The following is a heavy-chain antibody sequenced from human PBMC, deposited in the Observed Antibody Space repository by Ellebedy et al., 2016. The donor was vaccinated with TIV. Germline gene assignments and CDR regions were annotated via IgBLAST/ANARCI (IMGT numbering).Heavy chain of an antibody. CDR1: GGSFSGYY. CDR2: INHSGSS. V-gene: IGHV4-34*01. D-gene: IGHD6-19*01. Sequence: SETLSLTCAVYGGSFSGYYWSWIRQPPGKGLEWIGEINHSGSSHYNPSLKSRVTISVDTSKNQFSLRLSSVTAADTAVYYCAEGRSGWYYFDYWGQGTLVTVSS. CDR3: AEGRSGWYYFDY. J-gene: IGHJ4*02.